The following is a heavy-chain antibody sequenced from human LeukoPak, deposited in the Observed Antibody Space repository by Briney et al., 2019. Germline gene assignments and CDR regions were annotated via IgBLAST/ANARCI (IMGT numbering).Heavy chain of an antibody. Sequence: SGGSLRLSCAASGFIFSDHIMNWVRQAPGKGLEWVSYISSSGSTVYYADSVKGRFTISRDNGKNSLYLQVNSLRAEDTAVYYCARDVLYTSDFWGQGTLVTVSS. J-gene: IGHJ4*02. V-gene: IGHV3-48*01. CDR3: ARDVLYTSDF. CDR1: GFIFSDHI. CDR2: ISSSGSTV. D-gene: IGHD2-2*02.